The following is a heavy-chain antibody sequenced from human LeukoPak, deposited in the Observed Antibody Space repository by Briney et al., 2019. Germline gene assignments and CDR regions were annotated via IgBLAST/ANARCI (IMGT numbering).Heavy chain of an antibody. CDR3: ARSSRVSRWFDP. CDR2: IHYSGST. J-gene: IGHJ5*02. V-gene: IGHV4-39*01. CDR1: GGSISSISHY. Sequence: SETLSLTCTVSGGSISSISHYWGWIRQPPGEGLEWIGIIHYSGSTNYSPSLKNRVIISVDTSKNQFSLKLTSVTAVDTAVYYCARSSRVSRWFDPWGQGTLVTVSS.